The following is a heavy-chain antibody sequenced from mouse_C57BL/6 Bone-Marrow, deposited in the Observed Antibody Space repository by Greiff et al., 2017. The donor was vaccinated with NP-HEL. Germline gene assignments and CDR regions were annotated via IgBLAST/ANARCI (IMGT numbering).Heavy chain of an antibody. CDR2: IYPRSGNT. V-gene: IGHV1-81*01. J-gene: IGHJ1*03. Sequence: QVQLQQSGAELARPGASVKLSCKASGYTFTSYGISWVKQRTGQGLEWIGEIYPRSGNTYYNEKFKGKATLTADKSSSTASMELRSLTSENSAVYFCARWGLRRNDWYFDVWGTGTTVTVSS. CDR3: ARWGLRRNDWYFDV. CDR1: GYTFTSYG. D-gene: IGHD2-2*01.